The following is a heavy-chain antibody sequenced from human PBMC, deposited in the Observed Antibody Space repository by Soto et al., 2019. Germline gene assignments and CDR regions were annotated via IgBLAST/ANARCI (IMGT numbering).Heavy chain of an antibody. CDR1: GSSISSGSYY. CDR3: ARDYMAVVD. Sequence: QVQLQESGPGLVKPSQTLSLTCTVSGSSISSGSYYWSWIRQHPGKVLECIGYIYHSRSTYYNPTRTSRATKSLDTSKNQSSLKLSSVTAADTAVYYCARDYMAVVDWGQGTLVNVSS. J-gene: IGHJ4*02. CDR2: IYHSRST. D-gene: IGHD2-15*01. V-gene: IGHV4-31*03.